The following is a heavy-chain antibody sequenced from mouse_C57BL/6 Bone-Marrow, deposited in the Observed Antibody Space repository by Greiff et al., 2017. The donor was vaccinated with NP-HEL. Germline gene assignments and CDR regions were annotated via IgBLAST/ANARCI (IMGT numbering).Heavy chain of an antibody. CDR3: ARSDDYDYDVGFAY. D-gene: IGHD2-4*01. CDR2: IYPRSGNT. Sequence: VKLQESGAELARPGASVKLSCKASGYTFTSYGISWVKQRTGQGLEWIGEIYPRSGNTYYNEKFKGKATLTADKSSSTAYMELRSLTSEDSAVYFCARSDDYDYDVGFAYWGQGTLVTVSA. J-gene: IGHJ3*01. CDR1: GYTFTSYG. V-gene: IGHV1-81*01.